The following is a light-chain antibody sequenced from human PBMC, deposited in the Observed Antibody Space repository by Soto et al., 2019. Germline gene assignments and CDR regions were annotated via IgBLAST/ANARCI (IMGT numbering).Light chain of an antibody. CDR3: HSYTRSSTYV. V-gene: IGLV2-14*01. Sequence: QSALTQPASVSGSPGQSITISCTGTSSDIGTYKYVSWYQHHPGKAPKLIIFEVSYRPSGVSNRFSGSKSGNTASLTISGLLPEDEADYYCHSYTRSSTYVFGSGIKLTVL. CDR1: SSDIGTYKY. J-gene: IGLJ1*01. CDR2: EVS.